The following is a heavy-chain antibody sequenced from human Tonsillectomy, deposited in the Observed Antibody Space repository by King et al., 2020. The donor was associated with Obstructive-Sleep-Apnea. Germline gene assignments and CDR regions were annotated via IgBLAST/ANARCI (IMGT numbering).Heavy chain of an antibody. CDR2: IYHSGST. J-gene: IGHJ4*02. CDR1: GGSISSSSYY. CDR3: AVPLDWNYVYDY. V-gene: IGHV4-39*07. Sequence: QLQESGPGLAKPSETLSLTCTVSGGSISSSSYYWGWIRQPPGKGLEWIGSIYHSGSTYYNPSLKSRVTILVDTSKNQFSLKLSSVTAADTAVYYCAVPLDWNYVYDYWGQGTLVTVSS. D-gene: IGHD1-7*01.